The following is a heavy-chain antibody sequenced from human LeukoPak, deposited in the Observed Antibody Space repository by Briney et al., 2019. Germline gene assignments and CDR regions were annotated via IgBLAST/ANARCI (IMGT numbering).Heavy chain of an antibody. V-gene: IGHV4-38-2*02. CDR2: IYHGGST. CDR3: ARDLASCAGDCYSDGFDY. J-gene: IGHJ4*02. CDR1: AYSISSGYY. D-gene: IGHD2-21*02. Sequence: SETLSLTCSVSAYSISSGYYWGWIRQSPGKGLEWIGSIYHGGSTYYNPSLRSRVIVSVDTSKNHFSLKMSSVTAADTAVYYCARDLASCAGDCYSDGFDYWGQGALVTVSS.